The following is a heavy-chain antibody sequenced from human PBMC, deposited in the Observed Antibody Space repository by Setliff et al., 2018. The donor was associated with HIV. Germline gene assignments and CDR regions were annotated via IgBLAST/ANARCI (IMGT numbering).Heavy chain of an antibody. J-gene: IGHJ4*02. D-gene: IGHD4-17*01. V-gene: IGHV4-38-2*01. CDR1: GYSISSGYY. Sequence: PSETLSLTCAVSGYSISSGYYWGWIRQPPGKGLEWIGSIYHSGSTYNNPSLKSRVTISVDTPKNQFSLKLTSVTAADTAIYYCARHANTVTTVFVDYFDYWGQGTLVTVSS. CDR3: ARHANTVTTVFVDYFDY. CDR2: IYHSGST.